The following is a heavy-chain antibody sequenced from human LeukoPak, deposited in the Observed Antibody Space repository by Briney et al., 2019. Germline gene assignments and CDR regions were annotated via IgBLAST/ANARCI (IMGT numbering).Heavy chain of an antibody. CDR3: AKARSSDY. Sequence: GGSLRLSCAASGFTFSTYAVNWVRQAPGKGLEWVSTIGGSGGSTYYADSVKGRFTISRDNSKNTLYLQMNSLRAEDTAVYYCAKARSSDYWGQGTLVTVSS. V-gene: IGHV3-23*01. J-gene: IGHJ4*02. CDR2: IGGSGGST. D-gene: IGHD4-17*01. CDR1: GFTFSTYA.